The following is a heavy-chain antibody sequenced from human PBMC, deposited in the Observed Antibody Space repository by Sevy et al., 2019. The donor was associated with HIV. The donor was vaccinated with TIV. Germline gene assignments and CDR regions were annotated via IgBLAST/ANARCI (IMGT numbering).Heavy chain of an antibody. CDR3: ARKYHDTSGYPRYSMDV. CDR1: GFSLTTSD. CDR2: ISGGGGNT. J-gene: IGHJ6*02. D-gene: IGHD3-22*01. V-gene: IGHV3-64*01. Sequence: GGSLRLSCAASGFSLTTSDMHWVRQAPGKGLEYVSAISGGGGNTYYGTSVKGRFTVSRDNAKNTLYLQMGSLRAEDMAVYFCARKYHDTSGYPRYSMDVWGQGTTVTVSS.